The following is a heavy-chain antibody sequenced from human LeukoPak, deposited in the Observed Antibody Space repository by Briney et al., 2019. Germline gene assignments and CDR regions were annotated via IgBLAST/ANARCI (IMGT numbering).Heavy chain of an antibody. Sequence: PGRSLRLSCAASGFTFNGYAMHWVRQAPGKGLEWVAVIWHDGNNKYYADSVKGRFTISRDNSKNTVYLQMNSLRAEDTAVYYCARDWMGSTRLAGDYWGQGTLVTDSS. CDR1: GFTFNGYA. V-gene: IGHV3-33*01. J-gene: IGHJ4*02. D-gene: IGHD2/OR15-2a*01. CDR3: ARDWMGSTRLAGDY. CDR2: IWHDGNNK.